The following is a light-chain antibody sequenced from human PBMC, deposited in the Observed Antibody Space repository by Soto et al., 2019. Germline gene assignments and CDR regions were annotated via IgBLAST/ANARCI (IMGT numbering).Light chain of an antibody. CDR1: QRINTY. CDR2: PPS. CDR3: QQSYSTPLT. J-gene: IGKJ4*01. Sequence: DIQLTQSPSSLSASVGDRVTITCRASQRINTYMNWYQHKPGKAPNLLIFPPSTLQSGVPSRFSGSGSGTDFTLTISSLQPEDFSTYYCQQSYSTPLTFGGGTKADIK. V-gene: IGKV1-39*01.